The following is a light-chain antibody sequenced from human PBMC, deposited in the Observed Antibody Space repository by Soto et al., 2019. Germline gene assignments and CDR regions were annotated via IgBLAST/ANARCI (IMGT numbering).Light chain of an antibody. J-gene: IGKJ1*01. CDR2: GAS. V-gene: IGKV3-20*01. CDR1: QNIGTY. Sequence: VLTQSQATLSLSPGGGATLSCRASQNIGTYLAWYQQKPGQAPRLLIYGASSRATGIPDRFSGSGSGTDFTLTISRLEPEDFAVYYCQQYGSSFITFGQGTKVAIK. CDR3: QQYGSSFIT.